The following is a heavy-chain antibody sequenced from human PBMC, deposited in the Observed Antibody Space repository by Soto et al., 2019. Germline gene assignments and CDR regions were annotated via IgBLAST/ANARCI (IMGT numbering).Heavy chain of an antibody. Sequence: GSLRLSCAASGFTFSSYDMHWVRQATGKGLEWVSAIGTAGDTYYPGSVKGRFTISRENAKNSLYLQMNSLRAGDTAVYYCARVKVAVVPAAYYFDYWGQGTLVTVSS. CDR2: IGTAGDT. J-gene: IGHJ4*02. D-gene: IGHD2-2*01. V-gene: IGHV3-13*01. CDR3: ARVKVAVVPAAYYFDY. CDR1: GFTFSSYD.